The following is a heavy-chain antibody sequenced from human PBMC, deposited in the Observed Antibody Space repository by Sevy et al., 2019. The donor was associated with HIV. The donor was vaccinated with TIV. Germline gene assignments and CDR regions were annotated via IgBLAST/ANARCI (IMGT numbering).Heavy chain of an antibody. D-gene: IGHD2-15*01. CDR1: GFTFSTYA. J-gene: IGHJ6*02. CDR2: ISGSGGST. Sequence: GGSLRLSCAASGFTFSTYAMSWVRQAPGKGLEWVSGISGSGGSTYYADSLKGRFTSFRDNSKNTLSLQMNSLRAEDTAVYYCVKGDRTFYGLDVWGQGTTVTVSS. V-gene: IGHV3-23*01. CDR3: VKGDRTFYGLDV.